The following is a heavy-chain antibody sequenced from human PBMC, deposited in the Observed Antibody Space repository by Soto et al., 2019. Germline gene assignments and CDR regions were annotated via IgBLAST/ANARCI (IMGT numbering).Heavy chain of an antibody. Sequence: ESLKTACKVSGYSFATYWIGWVRQMPGKGLEWMGIIYPGDSDIRYSPSFEGQVTISADKSISTAYLQWGSLKASDTAMYYCARRRGIGNDYYDNYGMYVWGQLSTVSV. D-gene: IGHD1-26*01. CDR1: GYSFATYW. CDR2: IYPGDSDI. J-gene: IGHJ6*02. V-gene: IGHV5-51*01. CDR3: ARRRGIGNDYYDNYGMYV.